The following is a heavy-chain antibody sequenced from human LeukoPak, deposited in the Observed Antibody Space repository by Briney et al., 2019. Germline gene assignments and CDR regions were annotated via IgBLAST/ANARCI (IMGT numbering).Heavy chain of an antibody. J-gene: IGHJ4*02. CDR2: IYPGDSDT. CDR3: ATLVVDTAMVQTLYFDY. CDR1: GYSFTSYW. V-gene: IGHV5-51*01. Sequence: GESLKISCKGSGYSFTSYWIGWVRQMPGKSLEWMGIIYPGDSDTRYSPSFQGQVTISADKSISTAYLQWSSLKASDTAMYYCATLVVDTAMVQTLYFDYWGQGTLVTVSS. D-gene: IGHD5-18*01.